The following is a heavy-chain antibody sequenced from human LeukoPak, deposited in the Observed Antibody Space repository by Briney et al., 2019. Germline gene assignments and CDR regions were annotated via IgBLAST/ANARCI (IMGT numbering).Heavy chain of an antibody. J-gene: IGHJ4*02. D-gene: IGHD3-3*01. CDR2: ISGSGGST. V-gene: IGHV3-23*01. CDR1: GYTFSSYA. Sequence: ASVKVSCKASGYTFSSYAMSWVRQAPGKGLEWVSAISGSGGSTYYADSVKGRFTISRDNSKNTLYLQMNSPRAEDTAVYYCAKWFGGFWSGYKYFDYWGQGTLVTVSS. CDR3: AKWFGGFWSGYKYFDY.